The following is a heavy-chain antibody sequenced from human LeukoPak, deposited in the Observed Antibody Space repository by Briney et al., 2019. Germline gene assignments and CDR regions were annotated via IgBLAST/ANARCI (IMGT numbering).Heavy chain of an antibody. V-gene: IGHV4-4*07. D-gene: IGHD3-10*01. CDR3: ARGRYWRAGICSGCDPFDI. Sequence: PSETLSLTCTVSGGSINNYYWSWIRQPAGKGLEWIGRIYTRGSTNYNPSLKSRVTMSVDTSKNQFSLKLSSVTAADPAVYYCARGRYWRAGICSGCDPFDIWGQGTMVSVSS. CDR2: IYTRGST. J-gene: IGHJ3*02. CDR1: GGSINNYY.